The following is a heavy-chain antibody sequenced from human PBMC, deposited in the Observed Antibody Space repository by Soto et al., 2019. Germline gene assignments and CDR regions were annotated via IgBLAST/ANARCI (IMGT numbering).Heavy chain of an antibody. Sequence: QGQLVQSGAEVKKPGSSVKVSCKASGGTFSSYAISWVRQAPGQGLEWMGGIIPIFGTANYAQKFQGRVTITADESPSTAYMELSSLRSEDTAVYYCARATYYYDSSGYYYDYWGQGTLVTVSS. J-gene: IGHJ4*02. CDR3: ARATYYYDSSGYYYDY. CDR2: IIPIFGTA. CDR1: GGTFSSYA. D-gene: IGHD3-22*01. V-gene: IGHV1-69*01.